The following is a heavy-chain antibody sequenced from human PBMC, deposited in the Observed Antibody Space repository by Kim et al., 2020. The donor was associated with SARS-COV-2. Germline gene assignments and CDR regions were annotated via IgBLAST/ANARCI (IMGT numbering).Heavy chain of an antibody. CDR3: TRVPPDYDKFYDTFDI. Sequence: GGSLRLSCAASGFTFSGSAMHWVRRASGKGLEWVGRIRSKANNYATAYASSVKGRFTISRDDSKNTAYLQMNSLKTEDTAVYYCTRVPPDYDKFYDTFDIWGQGTMVTVSS. J-gene: IGHJ3*02. V-gene: IGHV3-73*01. CDR1: GFTFSGSA. D-gene: IGHD3-22*01. CDR2: IRSKANNYAT.